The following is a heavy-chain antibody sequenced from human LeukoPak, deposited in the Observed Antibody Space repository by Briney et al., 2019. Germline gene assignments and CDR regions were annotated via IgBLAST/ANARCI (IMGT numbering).Heavy chain of an antibody. Sequence: SETLSLTCTVSGGSISSYYWSWIRQPAGKGLEWIGRIYTSGSTNYNPSLKSRVTMSVDTSKNQFSLKLSSVTAADTAAYYCARGVFAHYDFWSGYTYYYYYMDVWGKGTTVTVSS. V-gene: IGHV4-4*07. J-gene: IGHJ6*03. CDR2: IYTSGST. CDR3: ARGVFAHYDFWSGYTYYYYYMDV. CDR1: GGSISSYY. D-gene: IGHD3-3*01.